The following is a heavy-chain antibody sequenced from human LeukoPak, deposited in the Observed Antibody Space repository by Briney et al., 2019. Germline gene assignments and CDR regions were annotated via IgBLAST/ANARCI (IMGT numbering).Heavy chain of an antibody. D-gene: IGHD1-26*01. J-gene: IGHJ4*02. Sequence: ASVKVSCKASGGAFSSSAVSWVRQAPGQGLEWMGGIIPVFNSPNYAQKFLGRLTITADESTRTAYMELSSLRSEDTAVYYCARDYGVGSTAFDYFWGQGTLVTVSS. CDR2: IIPVFNSP. V-gene: IGHV1-69*13. CDR3: ARDYGVGSTAFDYF. CDR1: GGAFSSSA.